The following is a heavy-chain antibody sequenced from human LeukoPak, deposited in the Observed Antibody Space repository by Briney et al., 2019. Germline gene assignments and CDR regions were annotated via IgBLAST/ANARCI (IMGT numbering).Heavy chain of an antibody. V-gene: IGHV4-61*01. CDR2: IYYSGST. CDR3: ARLSIAVAGTGDY. J-gene: IGHJ4*02. Sequence: PSETLSLTCTVSSGSISSGSYYWSWIRQPPGKGLEWVGYIYYSGSTNYNPSLKSRVTISVDTSKNQFSLKLSSVTAADTAVYYCARLSIAVAGTGDYWGQGTLVTVSS. CDR1: SGSISSGSYY. D-gene: IGHD6-19*01.